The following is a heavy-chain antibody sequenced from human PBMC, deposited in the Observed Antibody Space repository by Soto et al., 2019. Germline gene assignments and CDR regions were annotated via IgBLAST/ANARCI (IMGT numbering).Heavy chain of an antibody. D-gene: IGHD4-4*01. CDR1: GGSISSGGHY. CDR2: IYHSGST. J-gene: IGHJ4*02. Sequence: SETLSLTCTVSGGSISSGGHYWSWIRQHPGKGLEWIGYIYHSGSTYYNPSLKSRVTISVDTSEKQFSLQLSSVTAADTAVYYCARVVYSGNLFDYWGQGTLVT. V-gene: IGHV4-31*03. CDR3: ARVVYSGNLFDY.